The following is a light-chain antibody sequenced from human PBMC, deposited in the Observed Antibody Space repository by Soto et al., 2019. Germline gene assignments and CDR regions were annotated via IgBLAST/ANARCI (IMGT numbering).Light chain of an antibody. J-gene: IGKJ1*01. Sequence: EIPWAQSPVTMSLSPGKRATLSCGASQSVSSSYLAWYQQKPGLAPRLLIYDASSMASGIPARFSGSGSGTEFTLTISSLQPDDFATYYCQQYNSYSPTFGQGTKVDIK. CDR3: QQYNSYSPT. CDR1: QSVSSSY. CDR2: DAS. V-gene: IGKV3D-20*01.